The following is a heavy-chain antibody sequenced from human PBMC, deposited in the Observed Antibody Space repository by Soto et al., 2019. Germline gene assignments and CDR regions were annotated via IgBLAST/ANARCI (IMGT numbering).Heavy chain of an antibody. Sequence: ASVNVSCKASGYTFTGYDIHWVRQAPGQGLEWMGWINPNSGGTNYAQKFQGWVTMTRDTSISTAYMELSRLGSDDTAVYYCALSITMVRGAAFDIWGQGTMVTVSS. CDR2: INPNSGGT. CDR3: ALSITMVRGAAFDI. CDR1: GYTFTGYD. V-gene: IGHV1-2*04. D-gene: IGHD3-10*01. J-gene: IGHJ3*02.